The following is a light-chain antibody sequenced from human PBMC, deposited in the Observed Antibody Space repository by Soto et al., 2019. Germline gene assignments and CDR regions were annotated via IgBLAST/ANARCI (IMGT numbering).Light chain of an antibody. CDR1: SSDIGRYNY. Sequence: QSLLTQPASVSGSPGQSITISCTGTSSDIGRYNYVSWYQQYPGKAPKFMIYDVSNRPSGVSNRFSGSKSGNTASLTISGLQAEDEADYYCSSYISSSTYVFGTGTKVTVL. CDR2: DVS. V-gene: IGLV2-14*01. CDR3: SSYISSSTYV. J-gene: IGLJ1*01.